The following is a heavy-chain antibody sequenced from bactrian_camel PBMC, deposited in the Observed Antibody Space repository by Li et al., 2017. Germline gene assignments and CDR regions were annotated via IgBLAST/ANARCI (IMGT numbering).Heavy chain of an antibody. CDR1: EHPFRT. D-gene: IGHD7*01. CDR3: ATGWNWPTCSDVA. J-gene: IGHJ4*01. CDR2: IDTGDGST. Sequence: VQLVESGGSSVQAGGSLLLTCTTSEHPFRTIAWFRQAPGKGREGVAAIDTGDGSTYYLNSVEGRFTIAHDNAKNTLYLQMNSLKPEDTAMYYCATGWNWPTCSDVAWGLGTQVTVSS. V-gene: IGHV3S40*01.